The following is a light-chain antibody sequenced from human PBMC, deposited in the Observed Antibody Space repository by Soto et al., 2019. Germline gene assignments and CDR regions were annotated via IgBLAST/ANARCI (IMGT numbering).Light chain of an antibody. Sequence: QSALTQPASVSGSPGQSITISCTGTSSDVGGYNYVSWYQQHPGKAPKLTIYDVSNRPAGVSNRFSGSKSGNTASLTLSGLQDEDEADYYCRSYSSSSTYVFGTGTKLTVL. V-gene: IGLV2-14*01. CDR1: SSDVGGYNY. CDR2: DVS. CDR3: RSYSSSSTYV. J-gene: IGLJ1*01.